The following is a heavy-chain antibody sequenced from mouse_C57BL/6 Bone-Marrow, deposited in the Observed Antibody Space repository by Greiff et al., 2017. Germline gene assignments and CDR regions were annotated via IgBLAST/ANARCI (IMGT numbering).Heavy chain of an antibody. D-gene: IGHD4-1*01. CDR3: ARDWDYWYFDV. V-gene: IGHV1-69*01. Sequence: QVQLQQPGAELVKPGASVKMSCKASGYTFTSYWMHWVKQRPGQGLEWIGEIDPSDSYTNYNQKFKGKSTLTVDKSSSTAYMQLSSLTSEDSAVYYCARDWDYWYFDVWGTGTTVTVSS. J-gene: IGHJ1*03. CDR1: GYTFTSYW. CDR2: IDPSDSYT.